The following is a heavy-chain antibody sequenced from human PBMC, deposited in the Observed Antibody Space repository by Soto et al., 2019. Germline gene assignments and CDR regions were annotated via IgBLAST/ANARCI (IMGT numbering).Heavy chain of an antibody. J-gene: IGHJ6*02. CDR3: ARDGVVVVAAMFYYYYGMDV. CDR1: GGSFSGYY. Sequence: PSETLSLTCAVYGGSFSGYYWSWIRQPPGKGLEWIGEINHSGSTNYNPSLKSRVTISVDTSKNQFSLKLSSVTAADTAVYYCARDGVVVVAAMFYYYYGMDVWGQGTTVTV. V-gene: IGHV4-34*01. CDR2: INHSGST. D-gene: IGHD2-15*01.